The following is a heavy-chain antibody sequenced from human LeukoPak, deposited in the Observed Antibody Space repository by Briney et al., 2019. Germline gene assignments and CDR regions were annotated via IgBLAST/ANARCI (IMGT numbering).Heavy chain of an antibody. D-gene: IGHD5-12*01. CDR3: AGAYSAYDPFDY. Sequence: GGSLRLSCAASGFTFSSFTMNWVRQAPGKGLEWVSSISSSSSSYIYYADSVKGRFTISRDNAKNTVHLQMNSLRVEDTAIYFCAGAYSAYDPFDYWGQGILVTVSS. CDR1: GFTFSSFT. J-gene: IGHJ4*02. V-gene: IGHV3-21*01. CDR2: ISSSSSSYI.